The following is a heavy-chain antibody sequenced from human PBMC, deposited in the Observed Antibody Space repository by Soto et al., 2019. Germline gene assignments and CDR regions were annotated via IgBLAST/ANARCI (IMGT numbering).Heavy chain of an antibody. J-gene: IGHJ3*02. V-gene: IGHV1-3*04. CDR2: INSGNGDT. CDR1: GYTLTMYA. CDR3: ARPGVAYDAFDI. D-gene: IGHD3-3*01. Sequence: ASVKVSCKASGYTLTMYAMHWVRQAPGQRLEWMGWINSGNGDTIYSQKFQGRVTLTRDTSASTAYVALSSLRSEDTAVYYCARPGVAYDAFDIWGQGTMVTVSS.